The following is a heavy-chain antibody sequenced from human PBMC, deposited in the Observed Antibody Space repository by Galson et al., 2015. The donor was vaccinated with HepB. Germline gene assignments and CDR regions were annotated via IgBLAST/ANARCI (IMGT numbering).Heavy chain of an antibody. D-gene: IGHD6-13*01. Sequence: SLRLSCAGSGFIFSSYSMTWVRQAPGKGLECVSHITGSGLSMYDTNSVKGRFTISRDNAKNSVFLQMNDLRVEDTAVYYCARGMHTGSWSIDSWGQGTLVTVSS. J-gene: IGHJ4*02. CDR2: ITGSGLSM. CDR3: ARGMHTGSWSIDS. V-gene: IGHV3-48*01. CDR1: GFIFSSYS.